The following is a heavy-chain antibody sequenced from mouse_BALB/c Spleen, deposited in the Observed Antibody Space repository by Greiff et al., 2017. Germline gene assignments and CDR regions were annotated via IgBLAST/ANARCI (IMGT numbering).Heavy chain of an antibody. CDR2: ISDGGSYT. CDR3: AREGKLRYFDV. D-gene: IGHD1-3*01. Sequence: EVQGVESGGGLVKPGGSLKLSCAASGFTFSDYYMYWVRQTPEKRLEWVATISDGGSYTYYPDSVKGRFTISRDNAKNNLYLQMSSLKSEDTAMYYCAREGKLRYFDVWGAGTTVTVSS. V-gene: IGHV5-4*02. CDR1: GFTFSDYY. J-gene: IGHJ1*01.